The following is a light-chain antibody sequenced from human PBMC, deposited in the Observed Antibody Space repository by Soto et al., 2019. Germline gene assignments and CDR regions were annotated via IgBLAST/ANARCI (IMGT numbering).Light chain of an antibody. CDR1: QSVSSGY. Sequence: EIVLTQSPGTLSLSPGERATLSCRASQSVSSGYLAWYQQKPGQAHRLLIYGASNRANGIPDRFSGSGSGTDITLTISRLEHEDFAVYFCQHYGRSAVTFRQGTRLTIK. J-gene: IGKJ5*01. CDR2: GAS. V-gene: IGKV3-20*01. CDR3: QHYGRSAVT.